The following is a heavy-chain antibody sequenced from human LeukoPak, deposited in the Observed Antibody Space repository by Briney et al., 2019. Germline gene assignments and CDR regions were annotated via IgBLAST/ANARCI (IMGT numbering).Heavy chain of an antibody. J-gene: IGHJ4*02. Sequence: GESLKISCKGSGCRFTNYWIGWVRPMPGKGLEWMGVIYPGDSDTRYSPSIQGQVTISADKSISTAYLQWSSLKASDTAMYYCARLSYYYDSSGYYRYFDYWGQGTLVTVSS. CDR1: GCRFTNYW. CDR2: IYPGDSDT. CDR3: ARLSYYYDSSGYYRYFDY. D-gene: IGHD3-22*01. V-gene: IGHV5-51*01.